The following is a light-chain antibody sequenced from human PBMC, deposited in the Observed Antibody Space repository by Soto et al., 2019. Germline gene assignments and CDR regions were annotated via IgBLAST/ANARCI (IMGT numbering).Light chain of an antibody. CDR3: SSYTTSSTRV. J-gene: IGLJ3*02. CDR1: SSDVGGYKF. CDR2: EVS. V-gene: IGLV2-14*01. Sequence: QSVLTQPASVSGSPGQSITISCTGTSSDVGGYKFVSWYQQHPGKAPKLMIYEVSNRPSGVSNRFSGSKSGNMASLTISGLQAEDEADYYCSSYTTSSTRVFGGGTKVTVL.